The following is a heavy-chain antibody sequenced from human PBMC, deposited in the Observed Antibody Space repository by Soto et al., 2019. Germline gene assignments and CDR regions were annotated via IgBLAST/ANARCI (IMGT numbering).Heavy chain of an antibody. CDR3: ARLEVGWELGVGPLDF. CDR1: GFSVSSNY. D-gene: IGHD1-26*01. CDR2: IYSVGST. V-gene: IGHV3-53*01. J-gene: IGHJ4*02. Sequence: EVQLVESGGGLIQPGGSLRLSCAASGFSVSSNYMSWVRQAPGKGLEWVSLIYSVGSTYYADSVKGRFTISRDNSNNTLYLQMHSLRAEDTAVYYCARLEVGWELGVGPLDFWGQGTLVTVSS.